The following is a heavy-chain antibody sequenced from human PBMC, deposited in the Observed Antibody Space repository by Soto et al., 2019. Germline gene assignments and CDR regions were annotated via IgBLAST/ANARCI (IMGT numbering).Heavy chain of an antibody. D-gene: IGHD6-13*01. CDR3: ARSSVHIAAAGRLDL. CDR2: ISSDGATK. Sequence: GGSLRLSCTASGFAFRSRAMQWIRQAPGKGLEWVAVISSDGATKYVADSLKGRFTISRDNFESTMSLQMNNLRPEDTALYYCARSSVHIAAAGRLDLWGPGXLVTVSS. V-gene: IGHV3-30*14. CDR1: GFAFRSRA. J-gene: IGHJ5*02.